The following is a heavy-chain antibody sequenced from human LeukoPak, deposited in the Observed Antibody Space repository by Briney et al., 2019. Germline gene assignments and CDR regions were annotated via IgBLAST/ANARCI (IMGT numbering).Heavy chain of an antibody. J-gene: IGHJ6*02. CDR1: GYTFTGYY. Sequence: GASVKVSCKASGYTFTGYYMHWVRQAPGQGLEWMGWINPNSGGTNYAQKFQGRVTMTRDTSISTAYMELSRLRSDDTAVYYCARVQVGNTYYDFWSGYYQGYGMDVWGQGTTVTVSS. V-gene: IGHV1-2*02. CDR3: ARVQVGNTYYDFWSGYYQGYGMDV. D-gene: IGHD3-3*01. CDR2: INPNSGGT.